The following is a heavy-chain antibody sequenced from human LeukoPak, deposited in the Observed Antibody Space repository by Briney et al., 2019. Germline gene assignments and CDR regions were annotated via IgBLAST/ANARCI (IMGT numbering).Heavy chain of an antibody. J-gene: IGHJ4*02. CDR1: GGSFSGYY. CDR2: INHSGST. D-gene: IGHD1-26*01. CDR3: AREPSNVDSGSYEYYFDY. V-gene: IGHV4-34*01. Sequence: SETLSLTCAVYGGSFSGYYWSWIRQPPGKGLEWIGEINHSGSTDYNPSLKSRVTISVDTSKNQFSLNLSSVTAADTAVYYCAREPSNVDSGSYEYYFDYWGQGTLVTVSS.